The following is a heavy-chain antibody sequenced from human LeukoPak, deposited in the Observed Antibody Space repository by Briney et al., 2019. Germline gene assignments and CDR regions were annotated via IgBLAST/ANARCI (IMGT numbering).Heavy chain of an antibody. J-gene: IGHJ4*02. CDR1: GFTFGSYS. CDR2: IRYDGSNK. Sequence: GGSLRLSCAASGFTFGSYSMHWVRQAPGKGLEWVAFIRYDGSNKYYADSVKGRFTISRDNSKNTLYLQMDSLRAEDTAVYYCAKDPRDSIDYWGQGTLVTVSS. V-gene: IGHV3-30*02. D-gene: IGHD3-22*01. CDR3: AKDPRDSIDY.